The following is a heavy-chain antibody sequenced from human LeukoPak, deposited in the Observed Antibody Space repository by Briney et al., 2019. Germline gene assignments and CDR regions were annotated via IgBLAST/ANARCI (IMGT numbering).Heavy chain of an antibody. CDR2: ISGSGGTI. V-gene: IGHV3-23*01. Sequence: GGSLRLSCAASGFTFTSYVMSWVRQAPGKGLEWVSGISGSGGTIYYADSVKGRFTISRDNSKNTLYLQMNSLRAEDTALYYCAKEVRDYVIVTGSGGVDYWGQGTVVTVS. CDR1: GFTFTSYV. CDR3: AKEVRDYVIVTGSGGVDY. J-gene: IGHJ4*02. D-gene: IGHD3-9*01.